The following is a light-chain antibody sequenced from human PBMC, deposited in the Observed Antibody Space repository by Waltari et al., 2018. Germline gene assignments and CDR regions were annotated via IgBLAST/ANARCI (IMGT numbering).Light chain of an antibody. V-gene: IGLV2-23*02. J-gene: IGLJ2*01. CDR1: SSDVWWYNL. Sequence: QSALTQPASVSGSPGQSLPISRTGTSSDVWWYNLVTWYQQYPGKAPKLIIYEVSKRPSGLSNRFSGSKSGNTASLTISGLQAEDEADYYCCSNAGRTTVLFGGGTKVTVL. CDR2: EVS. CDR3: CSNAGRTTVL.